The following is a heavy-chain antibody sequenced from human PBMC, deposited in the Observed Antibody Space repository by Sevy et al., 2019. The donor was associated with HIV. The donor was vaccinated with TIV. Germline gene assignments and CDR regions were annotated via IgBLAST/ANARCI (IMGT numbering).Heavy chain of an antibody. CDR3: ARDGGYSDYGMDL. CDR2: INSGSTII. V-gene: IGHV3-48*01. J-gene: IGHJ6*02. CDR1: GFTFSSYN. D-gene: IGHD2-15*01. Sequence: GGSLRLSCVASGFTFSSYNFNWVRQAPGKGLELISFINSGSTIIFHADSVKGRFTISRDSVKKSVYLQMNSRRVEDTAVYYCARDGGYSDYGMDLWGQGTTVTVSS.